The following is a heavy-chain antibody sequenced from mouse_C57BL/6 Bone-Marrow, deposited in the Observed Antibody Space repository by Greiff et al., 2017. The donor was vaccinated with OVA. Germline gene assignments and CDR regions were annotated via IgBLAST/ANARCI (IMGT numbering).Heavy chain of an antibody. Sequence: VQLKQSGPELVKPGASVKISCKASGYSFTDYNMNWVKQSNGKSLEWIGVINPNYGTTSYNQKFKGKATLTVDQSSSTAYMQRNSLTSEDSAVYYCARSPLYDGYCPWFAYWGQGTLVTVSA. V-gene: IGHV1-39*01. CDR1: GYSFTDYN. J-gene: IGHJ3*01. CDR2: INPNYGTT. D-gene: IGHD2-3*01. CDR3: ARSPLYDGYCPWFAY.